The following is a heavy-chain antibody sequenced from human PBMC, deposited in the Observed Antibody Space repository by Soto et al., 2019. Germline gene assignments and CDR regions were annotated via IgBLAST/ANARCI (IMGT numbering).Heavy chain of an antibody. D-gene: IGHD1-26*01. CDR3: AKDWELPASIHGFFFDY. J-gene: IGHJ4*02. CDR1: GFTFSSYA. CDR2: ISGSGGST. V-gene: IGHV3-23*01. Sequence: EVQLLESGGGLVQPGGSLRLSCAASGFTFSSYAMSWVRQAPGKGLEWVSAISGSGGSTYYADSVKGRFTISRDNSNNTLYLQMNSLRAEDTAVYYCAKDWELPASIHGFFFDYWGQGTLVTVSS.